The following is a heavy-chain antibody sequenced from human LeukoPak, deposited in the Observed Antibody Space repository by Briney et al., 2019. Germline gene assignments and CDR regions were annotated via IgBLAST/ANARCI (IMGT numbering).Heavy chain of an antibody. V-gene: IGHV1-8*03. CDR1: GYTFTSYD. CDR2: MNPNSGNT. D-gene: IGHD3-16*02. CDR3: ARGLPAPASFFDY. J-gene: IGHJ4*02. Sequence: VASVKVSCKASGYTFTSYDINWVRQATGQGLEWMGWMNPNSGNTGYAQKFQGRVTITRNTSISTAYMELSSLRSEDTAVYYCARGLPAPASFFDYWGQGTLVTVSS.